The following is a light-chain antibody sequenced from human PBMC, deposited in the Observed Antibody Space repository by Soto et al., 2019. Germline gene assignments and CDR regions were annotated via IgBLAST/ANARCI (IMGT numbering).Light chain of an antibody. Sequence: EIVLTQSPVTLSVSPGERATLSCRASQTVGSNLAWYQQIPGQAPRRLIYHASTRATGISGRFSGSGSGTEFTLTISTLQSEDLAVYYCQQYNNWPPTFGQGTKVVFK. CDR2: HAS. J-gene: IGKJ1*01. CDR1: QTVGSN. V-gene: IGKV3-15*01. CDR3: QQYNNWPPT.